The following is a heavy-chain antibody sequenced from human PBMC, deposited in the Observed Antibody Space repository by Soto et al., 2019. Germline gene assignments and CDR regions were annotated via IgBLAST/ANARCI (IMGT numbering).Heavy chain of an antibody. CDR1: GFTFSDSY. V-gene: IGHV3-11*06. Sequence: PGGSLRLSCAASGFTFSDSYMIWIRQAPGKGLEWVSYISGGLSYINYADSVKGRFTISRDNAKNSLYLQMNSLRVGDTAIYYCARGENMADAVDYWGQGTQVTVSS. CDR3: ARGENMADAVDY. D-gene: IGHD2-8*01. J-gene: IGHJ4*02. CDR2: ISGGLSYI.